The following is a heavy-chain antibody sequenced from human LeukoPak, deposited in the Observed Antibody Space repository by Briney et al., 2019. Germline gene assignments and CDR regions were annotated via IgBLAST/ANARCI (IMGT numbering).Heavy chain of an antibody. CDR2: IIPIFGTA. CDR3: AREGPGSIEVADNYFDY. J-gene: IGHJ4*02. V-gene: IGHV1-69*13. Sequence: SVKVSCKASGGTFSSYAISWVRQAPGQGLEWMGGIIPIFGTANYAQKFQGRVTITADESTSTAYMELSSLRGEDTAVYYCAREGPGSIEVADNYFDYWGQGTLVTVSS. D-gene: IGHD6-19*01. CDR1: GGTFSSYA.